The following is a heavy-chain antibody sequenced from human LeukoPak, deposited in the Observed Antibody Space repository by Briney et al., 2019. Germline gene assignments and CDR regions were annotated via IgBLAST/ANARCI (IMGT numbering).Heavy chain of an antibody. J-gene: IGHJ4*02. CDR3: ARDLDYYGSGSYHLGD. Sequence: PGGSLRLSCAASGFTFSSYSMNWVRQAPGKGLEWVSYISSSSSTIYYADSVKGRFTISRDNAKNSLYLQMNSLRAEDTAVCYCARDLDYYGSGSYHLGDWGQGTLVTVSS. V-gene: IGHV3-48*01. CDR2: ISSSSSTI. D-gene: IGHD3-10*01. CDR1: GFTFSSYS.